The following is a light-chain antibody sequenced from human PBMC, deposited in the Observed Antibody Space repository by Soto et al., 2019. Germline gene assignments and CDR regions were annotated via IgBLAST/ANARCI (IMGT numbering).Light chain of an antibody. CDR1: NIGGKS. J-gene: IGLJ1*01. Sequence: SYELTQPPSVCGAPGQTARITCGGNNIGGKSVHWYQQKPGQAPVLVVYDDSDRPSGIPERFSGSNSVNTATLTISRVAAGDEADYYCQVWESGRGVFGTGTKVTVL. V-gene: IGLV3-21*02. CDR3: QVWESGRGV. CDR2: DDS.